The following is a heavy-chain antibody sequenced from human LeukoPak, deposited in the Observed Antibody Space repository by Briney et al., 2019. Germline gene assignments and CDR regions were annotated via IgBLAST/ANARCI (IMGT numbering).Heavy chain of an antibody. D-gene: IGHD3-10*01. Sequence: GGSLRLSCAASGFSFSRYWMSWVRQAPGKGLEWVANIKQDESEKNYVDSVKGRFTISRDNVKNSLYLQMNSLRAEDTAVYSCARVNDYDSGSLYRPIDYWGQGTLVTVSS. CDR1: GFSFSRYW. V-gene: IGHV3-7*01. J-gene: IGHJ4*02. CDR3: ARVNDYDSGSLYRPIDY. CDR2: IKQDESEK.